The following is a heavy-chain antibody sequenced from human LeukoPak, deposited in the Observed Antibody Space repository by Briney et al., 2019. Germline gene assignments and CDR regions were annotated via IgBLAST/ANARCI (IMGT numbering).Heavy chain of an antibody. CDR2: IYTSGST. D-gene: IGHD2-15*01. Sequence: SETLSLTCTVSGGSISSYYWSWIRQPAGKGLEWIGRIYTSGSTNYNPSLKSRVTMSVDTSKNQFSLKLTSLTAADTAVYYCARRYCSGNPCYFDSWGQGTLVTVSS. J-gene: IGHJ4*02. CDR1: GGSISSYY. CDR3: ARRYCSGNPCYFDS. V-gene: IGHV4-4*07.